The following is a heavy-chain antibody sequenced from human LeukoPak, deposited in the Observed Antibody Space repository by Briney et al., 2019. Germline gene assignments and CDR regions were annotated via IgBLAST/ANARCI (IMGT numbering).Heavy chain of an antibody. V-gene: IGHV3-23*01. CDR1: GFTFSSYT. CDR3: AKGSSAGRPYYFDY. J-gene: IGHJ4*02. Sequence: GGSLRLSCTASGFTFSSYTMSWVRQAPGKGLEWVSAISHTSEYTYHADSVKGRFTISRDNSKNTLYLQMNSLRAEDTAMYYCAKGSSAGRPYYFDYWGQGTLVTVSS. D-gene: IGHD3-10*01. CDR2: ISHTSEYT.